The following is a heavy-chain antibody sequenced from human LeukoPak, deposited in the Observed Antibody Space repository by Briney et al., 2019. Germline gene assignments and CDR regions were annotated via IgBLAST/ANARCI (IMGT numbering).Heavy chain of an antibody. D-gene: IGHD6-19*01. V-gene: IGHV3-30*04. CDR2: IPYDGSNK. CDR1: GFTFSSYA. CDR3: ARGARGSGWRGFDY. Sequence: QSGGSLRLSCAASGFTFSSYAMHWVRQAPGKGLEWVALIPYDGSNKYSADSVKGRFTISRDNSKNTLYLQMNSLRAEDTAVYYCARGARGSGWRGFDYSGHGTLVTVSS. J-gene: IGHJ4*01.